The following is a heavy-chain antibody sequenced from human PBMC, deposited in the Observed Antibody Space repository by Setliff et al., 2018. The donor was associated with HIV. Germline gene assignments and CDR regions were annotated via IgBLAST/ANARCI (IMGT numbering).Heavy chain of an antibody. CDR2: INHSGST. Sequence: KPSETLSLTCAVYGGSFSDYYRSWIRQPPGKGLEWIGEINHSGSTDYNSSLKSRVTISVDTSKNQFSLKLSSVTAADTAVYYCARGQPPPGPGMVRGAYSSGSLDYWGQGTLVTVSS. V-gene: IGHV4-34*01. D-gene: IGHD3-10*01. J-gene: IGHJ4*02. CDR3: ARGQPPPGPGMVRGAYSSGSLDY. CDR1: GGSFSDYY.